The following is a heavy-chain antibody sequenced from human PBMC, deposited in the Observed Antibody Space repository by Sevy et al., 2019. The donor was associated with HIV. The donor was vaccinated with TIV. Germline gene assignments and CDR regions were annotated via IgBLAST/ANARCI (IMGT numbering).Heavy chain of an antibody. J-gene: IGHJ3*01. V-gene: IGHV3-13*01. CDR3: ARGGSDAFDF. CDR2: IGTAGDT. CDR1: GFNLRTYD. Sequence: GGSLRLSCAASGFNLRTYDMHWVRQVPGKGLEWVSAIGTAGDTSYPASVKGRFTISRENARNSLHLQMNNLGVGDTAMYFCARGGSDAFDFWGRGAMVTVSS. D-gene: IGHD3-10*01.